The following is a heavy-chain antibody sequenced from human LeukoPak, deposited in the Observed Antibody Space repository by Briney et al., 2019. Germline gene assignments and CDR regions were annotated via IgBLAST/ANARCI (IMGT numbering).Heavy chain of an antibody. Sequence: PSETLSLTCTVSGGSISSGSYYWNWIRQPAGKGLEWIGRIYTSGSTNYNPSLKSRVTISVDTSKNQFSLKLSSVTAADTAVYYCARADIVVVPAAIRLDAFDIWGQGTMVTVSS. J-gene: IGHJ3*02. CDR2: IYTSGST. CDR1: GGSISSGSYY. V-gene: IGHV4-61*02. CDR3: ARADIVVVPAAIRLDAFDI. D-gene: IGHD2-2*02.